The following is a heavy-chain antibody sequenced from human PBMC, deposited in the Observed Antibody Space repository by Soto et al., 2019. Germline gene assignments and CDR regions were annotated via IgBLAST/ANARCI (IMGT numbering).Heavy chain of an antibody. CDR1: GFTVSSYW. CDR2: IKQDGPEK. CDR3: ARYRGQWLVLGGPFYY. J-gene: IGHJ4*02. Sequence: GGSLRLSWAASGFTVSSYWMSWVRQAPGKGLEWVANIKQDGPEKYYVDSVKGRFTISRDNAKNSLYLQMNSLRSEDTAVYYCARYRGQWLVLGGPFYYWGQGTLVTVSS. D-gene: IGHD6-19*01. V-gene: IGHV3-7*03.